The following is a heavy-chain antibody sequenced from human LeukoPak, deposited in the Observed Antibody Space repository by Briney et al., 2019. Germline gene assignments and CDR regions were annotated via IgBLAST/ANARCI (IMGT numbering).Heavy chain of an antibody. CDR2: TSDRGDYT. J-gene: IGHJ4*02. CDR3: ARKAQYNGHYPLDY. D-gene: IGHD1-7*01. CDR1: GFTFSIYW. V-gene: IGHV3-23*01. Sequence: GGSLRLSCEASGFTFSIYWMSWVRQAPGKGLEWVSGTSDRGDYTYYADSVKGRFTISRDSSKNTLFLQMNSLRAEDTALYFCARKAQYNGHYPLDYWGQGTLVTVSS.